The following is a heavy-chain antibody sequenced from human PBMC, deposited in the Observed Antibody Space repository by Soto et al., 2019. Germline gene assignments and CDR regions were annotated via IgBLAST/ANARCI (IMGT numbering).Heavy chain of an antibody. D-gene: IGHD3-22*01. CDR1: GGSISSSSYY. J-gene: IGHJ4*02. CDR2: IYYSGST. CDR3: ARVGWEDDSSGSFDY. Sequence: SETLSLTCTVSGGSISSSSYYWGWIRQPPGKGLEWIGSIYYSGSTYYSPSLKSRVTISVDTSKNQFSLKLSSVTAADTAVYYCARVGWEDDSSGSFDYWGQGTLVTVSS. V-gene: IGHV4-39*07.